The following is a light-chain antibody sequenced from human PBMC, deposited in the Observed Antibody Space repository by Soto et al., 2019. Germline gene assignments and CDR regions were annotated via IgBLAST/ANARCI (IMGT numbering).Light chain of an antibody. CDR1: TSNIGAPYD. CDR3: QSYDISLHNYV. V-gene: IGLV1-40*01. J-gene: IGLJ1*01. CDR2: GDN. Sequence: QSVLTQPASVSGAPGQRVSISCTGSTSNIGAPYDVHWYQHLPGAAPKLLIYGDNNRPSGVPDRFSGSKSGTSASPAITNLQAEDEADYYCQSYDISLHNYVFGTGTKVTVL.